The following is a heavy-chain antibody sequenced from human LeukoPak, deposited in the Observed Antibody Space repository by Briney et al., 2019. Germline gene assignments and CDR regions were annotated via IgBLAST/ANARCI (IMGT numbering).Heavy chain of an antibody. J-gene: IGHJ3*02. CDR1: GFTVSSNY. Sequence: PGGSLRLSCAASGFTVSSNYMSWVRQAPGKGLEWVSVIYSGGSTYYADSVKGRFTISRDNSKNTLYLQMNSLRAEDTAVYYCARDIGADSSGYYSDAFDIWGQGTMVTVSS. V-gene: IGHV3-66*01. CDR2: IYSGGST. D-gene: IGHD3-22*01. CDR3: ARDIGADSSGYYSDAFDI.